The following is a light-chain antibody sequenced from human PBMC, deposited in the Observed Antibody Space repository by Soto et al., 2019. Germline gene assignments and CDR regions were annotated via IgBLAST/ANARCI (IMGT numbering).Light chain of an antibody. Sequence: EIVMTQSPATLSVSPGERATLSCRASQSVSSNLAWYQQKPGQAPRLLIYGASTRATGIPARFSGSGSGTEFTLTISSLQSEDCAVYYCQQYNNWPWTFDKGTNVDIK. CDR3: QQYNNWPWT. CDR2: GAS. CDR1: QSVSSN. V-gene: IGKV3-15*01. J-gene: IGKJ1*01.